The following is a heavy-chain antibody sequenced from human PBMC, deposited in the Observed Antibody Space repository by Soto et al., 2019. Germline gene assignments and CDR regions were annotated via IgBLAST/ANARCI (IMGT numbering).Heavy chain of an antibody. V-gene: IGHV3-21*01. Sequence: VQLVESGGGVVQPGRSLRLSCAASGFTFSSYSMNWVRQAPGKGLEWVSSISSSSSYIYYADSVKGRFTISRDNAKNSLYLQMNSLRAEDTAVYYCARDVGDYSPWFDPWGQGTLVTVSS. CDR2: ISSSSSYI. D-gene: IGHD4-4*01. CDR3: ARDVGDYSPWFDP. J-gene: IGHJ5*02. CDR1: GFTFSSYS.